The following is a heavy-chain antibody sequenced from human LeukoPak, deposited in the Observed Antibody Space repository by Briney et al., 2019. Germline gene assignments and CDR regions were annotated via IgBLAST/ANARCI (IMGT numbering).Heavy chain of an antibody. CDR1: GGSISSYY. CDR2: IYYSGST. J-gene: IGHJ6*03. D-gene: IGHD3-3*01. Sequence: SETLSLTCTVSGGSISSYYWSWIRQPPGKGLEWIGYIYYSGSTYYNPSLKSRVTISVDTSKNQFSLKLSSVTAADTAVYYCASPGSGFWSGYMDVWGKGTTVTVSS. V-gene: IGHV4-59*06. CDR3: ASPGSGFWSGYMDV.